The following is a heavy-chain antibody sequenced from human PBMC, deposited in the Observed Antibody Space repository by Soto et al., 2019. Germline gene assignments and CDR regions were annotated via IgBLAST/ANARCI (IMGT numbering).Heavy chain of an antibody. Sequence: QVQLQESGPGLVKPSETLSLTCTVSGGSIIRGGSYWSWIRQHPGKGLEWIGYIYYSGNTYYHPSLKSRLTISVHTSKNQFSLKLSSVTAADTAVYYCARDKSGYSDFDYWGQGTLVTVSS. CDR1: GGSIIRGGSY. CDR3: ARDKSGYSDFDY. V-gene: IGHV4-31*03. D-gene: IGHD3-3*01. CDR2: IYYSGNT. J-gene: IGHJ4*02.